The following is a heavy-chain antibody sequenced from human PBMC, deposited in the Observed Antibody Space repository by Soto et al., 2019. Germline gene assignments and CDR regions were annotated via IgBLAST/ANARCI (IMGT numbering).Heavy chain of an antibody. V-gene: IGHV4-59*01. D-gene: IGHD3-10*01. Sequence: QVQLQGWGPRLVKPSETLSLTCSVSGGSISGYYWSWIRQPPGKGLEWIGYIYYSGSTNYNPSLSSRVRILVDTSKNQFSLKLSSATAADTAVYYCARHRGSYGSGRNWFDPWGQGTLVTVSS. J-gene: IGHJ5*02. CDR1: GGSISGYY. CDR3: ARHRGSYGSGRNWFDP. CDR2: IYYSGST.